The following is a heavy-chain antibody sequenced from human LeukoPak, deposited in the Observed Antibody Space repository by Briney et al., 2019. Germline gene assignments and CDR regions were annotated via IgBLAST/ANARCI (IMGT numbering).Heavy chain of an antibody. V-gene: IGHV1-2*02. D-gene: IGHD4-17*01. J-gene: IGHJ3*02. Sequence: ASVKVSCKASGYTFTSYAISWVRQAPGQGLEWMGWINPNSGGTNSAQKFQGRVTMTRDTSISTAYMELSRLRSDDTAVYYCARESFTTVTSATDAFDIWGQGTMVTVSS. CDR1: GYTFTSYA. CDR2: INPNSGGT. CDR3: ARESFTTVTSATDAFDI.